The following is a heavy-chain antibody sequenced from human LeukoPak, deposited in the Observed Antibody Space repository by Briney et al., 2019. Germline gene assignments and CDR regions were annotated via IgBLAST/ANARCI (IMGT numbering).Heavy chain of an antibody. CDR3: ARDRGTAMVLDAFDI. V-gene: IGHV4-30-4*08. D-gene: IGHD5-18*01. Sequence: SETLSFTCTVSGGSISSGDHYWSWIRQPPGKGLEWIGYIYYSGSTYYNPSLKSRVTISVDTSKNQFSLKLSSVTAADTAVYYCARDRGTAMVLDAFDIWGQGTMVTVSS. J-gene: IGHJ3*02. CDR1: GGSISSGDHY. CDR2: IYYSGST.